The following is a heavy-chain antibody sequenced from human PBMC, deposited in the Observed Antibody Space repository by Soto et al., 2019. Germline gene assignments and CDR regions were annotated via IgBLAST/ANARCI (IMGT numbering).Heavy chain of an antibody. Sequence: QVQLQESGPGLVKPSETLSLTCTVSGASISSYYWSWIRQPPGKGLEWIGYIYDSGTTNYNPSLESRVTMSVDTSRNQFSLRLSSVTAADTAMYFCAGPHISGYYVPFDYWGQGALVTVSS. CDR2: IYDSGTT. D-gene: IGHD6-19*01. CDR3: AGPHISGYYVPFDY. CDR1: GASISSYY. V-gene: IGHV4-59*01. J-gene: IGHJ4*02.